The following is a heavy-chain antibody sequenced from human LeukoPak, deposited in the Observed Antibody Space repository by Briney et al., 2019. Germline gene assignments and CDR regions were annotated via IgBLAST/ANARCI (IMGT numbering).Heavy chain of an antibody. CDR2: IKEDGSEK. CDR3: ARKGYGDFD. V-gene: IGHV3-7*01. D-gene: IGHD4-17*01. Sequence: GSLRLSCGASGFTFSCCWMTWVRQAPGKGLEWVANIKEDGSEKNYVDSVKGRFTISRDNAKNSLYLQMNSLRAEDTALYYCARKGYGDFDWGQGTLVTVSS. CDR1: GFTFSCCW. J-gene: IGHJ4*02.